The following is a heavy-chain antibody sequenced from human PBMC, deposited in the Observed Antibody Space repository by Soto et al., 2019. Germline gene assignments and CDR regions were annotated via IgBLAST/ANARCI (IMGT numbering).Heavy chain of an antibody. CDR3: ARHGIETTTFDY. CDR2: IYYSGST. Sequence: ASETLSLTCTVSGGSISSYYWSWIRQPPGKGLEWIGYIYYSGSTNYNPSLKSRVTISVDTSKNQFSLKLSSVTAADTAVYYCARHGIETTTFDYWGQGTLVTVS. V-gene: IGHV4-59*08. J-gene: IGHJ4*02. CDR1: GGSISSYY. D-gene: IGHD1-1*01.